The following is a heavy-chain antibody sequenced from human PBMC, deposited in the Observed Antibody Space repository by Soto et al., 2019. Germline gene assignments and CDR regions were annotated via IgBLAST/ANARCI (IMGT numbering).Heavy chain of an antibody. CDR1: GYSFTSYA. CDR3: APHTLDTGMPSGY. J-gene: IGHJ4*02. D-gene: IGHD5-18*01. Sequence: ASVKVSCKASGYSFTSYAIHWMRQAPGQRLEWMGWINAGNGNTKVPQKFQGRITLTTDTSTSTAYMELRSLRSDDTAVHYCAPHTLDTGMPSGYWGQGTLVTVSS. V-gene: IGHV1-3*01. CDR2: INAGNGNT.